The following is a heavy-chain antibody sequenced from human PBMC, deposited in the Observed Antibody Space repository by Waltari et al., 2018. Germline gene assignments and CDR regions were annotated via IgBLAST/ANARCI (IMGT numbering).Heavy chain of an antibody. Sequence: LVQSGAEVKKPGASVKVSCKASGYTFTGYAILWVRQAPGQGLEWMGPINPKKRETHYARKVQGRVGKTTDTSTNTAFMELPSLRADDTAVYYCLGDSRGSHFDYWGQGTLVTVSS. CDR3: LGDSRGSHFDY. J-gene: IGHJ4*02. V-gene: IGHV1-2*06. CDR2: INPKKRET. CDR1: GYTFTGYA. D-gene: IGHD2-2*01.